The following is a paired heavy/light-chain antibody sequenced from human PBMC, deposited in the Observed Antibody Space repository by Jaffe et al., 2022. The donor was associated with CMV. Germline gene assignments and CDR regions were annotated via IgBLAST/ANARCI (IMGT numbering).Light chain of an antibody. J-gene: IGKJ3*01. CDR1: QSVSSY. CDR2: DAS. CDR3: QQRSNWPRFT. Sequence: EIVLTQSPATLSLSPGERATLSCRASQSVSSYLAWYQQKPGQAPRLLIYDASNRATGIPARFSGSGSGTDFTLTISSLEPEDFAVYYCQQRSNWPRFTFGPGTKVDIK. V-gene: IGKV3-11*01.
Heavy chain of an antibody. CDR1: GGTFSSYA. CDR2: IIPIFGTA. V-gene: IGHV1-69*01. J-gene: IGHJ4*02. CDR3: ARDGGAGYCSGGSCPTDHGSDY. D-gene: IGHD2-15*01. Sequence: QVQLVQSGAEVKKPGSSVKVSCKASGGTFSSYAISWVRQAPGQGLEWMGGIIPIFGTANYAQKFQGRVTITADESTSTAYMELSSLRSEDTAVYYCARDGGAGYCSGGSCPTDHGSDYWGQGTLVTVSS.